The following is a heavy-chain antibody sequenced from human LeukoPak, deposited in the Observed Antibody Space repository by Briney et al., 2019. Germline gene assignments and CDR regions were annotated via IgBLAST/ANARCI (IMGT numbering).Heavy chain of an antibody. D-gene: IGHD2-2*01. CDR1: GFTFSTFA. J-gene: IGHJ6*03. CDR2: IFPSGGEI. Sequence: GSLRLSCAASGFTFSTFAMIWVRQPPGKGLEWVSSIFPSGGEIHYVDSVRGRFTISRDNSKSTLSLQMNSLRAEDTAVYYCARDLAMRYCSSTSCYHYYYYYMDVWGKGTTVTISS. V-gene: IGHV3-23*01. CDR3: ARDLAMRYCSSTSCYHYYYYYMDV.